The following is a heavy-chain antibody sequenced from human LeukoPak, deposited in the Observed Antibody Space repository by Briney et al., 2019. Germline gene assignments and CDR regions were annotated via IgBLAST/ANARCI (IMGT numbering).Heavy chain of an antibody. J-gene: IGHJ4*02. CDR3: ARRGIISGWYWAYYFDY. Sequence: GGSLRLSCAASGFTFSSYWMSWVRQAPGKGLEWVANIKQDGSEKYYVDSVKGRFTISRDNAKNSLYLQMSSLRAEDTAVYYCARRGIISGWYWAYYFDYWGQGTLVTISS. CDR1: GFTFSSYW. CDR2: IKQDGSEK. D-gene: IGHD6-19*01. V-gene: IGHV3-7*01.